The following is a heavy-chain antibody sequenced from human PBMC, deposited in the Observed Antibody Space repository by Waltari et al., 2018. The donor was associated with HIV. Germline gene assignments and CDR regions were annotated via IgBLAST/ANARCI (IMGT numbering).Heavy chain of an antibody. Sequence: QVQLVQSGAEVKKPGSSVKVSCTASGGTLSSYAISWVRQAPGQGLEWMGGIIPIFGTANYAQKFQGRVTITADESTSTAYMELSSLRSEDTAVYYCARAHWKGAFDIWGQGTMVTVSS. D-gene: IGHD1-1*01. CDR2: IIPIFGTA. CDR1: GGTLSSYA. J-gene: IGHJ3*02. CDR3: ARAHWKGAFDI. V-gene: IGHV1-69*01.